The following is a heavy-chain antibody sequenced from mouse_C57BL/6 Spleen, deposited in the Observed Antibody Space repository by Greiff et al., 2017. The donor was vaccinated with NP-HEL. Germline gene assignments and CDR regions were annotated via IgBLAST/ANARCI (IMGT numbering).Heavy chain of an antibody. V-gene: IGHV1-55*01. Sequence: QVQLKQPGAELVKPGASVKMSCKASGYTFTSYWITWVKQRPGQGLEWIGDIYPGSGSTNYNEKFKSKATLTVDTSSSTAYMQLSSLTSEDSAVYYCARALYYEAMDYWGQGTSVTVSS. D-gene: IGHD1-1*02. CDR1: GYTFTSYW. CDR3: ARALYYEAMDY. CDR2: IYPGSGST. J-gene: IGHJ4*01.